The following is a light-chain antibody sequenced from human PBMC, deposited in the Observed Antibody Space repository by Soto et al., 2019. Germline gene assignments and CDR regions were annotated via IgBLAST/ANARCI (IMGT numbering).Light chain of an antibody. Sequence: QAVVTQEASLTVSPGVTVTLTCGSSTGAVTSGHYPFWFQQKPGQAPRTLIYDTSNKHSWTPARFSGSLLGGKAALTLSGVQPEDEAEYYCLISYSGARVFGGGTTLTVL. CDR1: TGAVTSGHY. V-gene: IGLV7-46*01. CDR3: LISYSGARV. CDR2: DTS. J-gene: IGLJ3*02.